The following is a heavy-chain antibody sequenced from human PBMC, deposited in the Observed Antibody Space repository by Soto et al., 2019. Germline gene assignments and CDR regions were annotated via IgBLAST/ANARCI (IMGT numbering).Heavy chain of an antibody. CDR3: ATVGLVTATLGY. D-gene: IGHD2-21*02. V-gene: IGHV4-31*03. J-gene: IGHJ4*02. Sequence: QVQLQESGPGLVKPSQTLSLSCTVSGGSINNGGYYWSWVRQHPGKGLEWIAYIYYTGRTHYNPSLKSRVTISVDTSKNQFSLKLTSVTAADTAVYYCATVGLVTATLGYWGQGTLVTVSS. CDR1: GGSINNGGYY. CDR2: IYYTGRT.